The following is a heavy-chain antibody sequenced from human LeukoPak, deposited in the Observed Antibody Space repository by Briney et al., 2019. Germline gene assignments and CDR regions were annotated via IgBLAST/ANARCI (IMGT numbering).Heavy chain of an antibody. Sequence: SETLSLTCTVSSRSISTSNYYWVWVGQPPGKALVWIGNIFYSGSTYYSPSLKSRVTISLYTSTNHFYLKLNSVTAADTAVYYCAKSNGYGLIDIWGQGTMVTVS. V-gene: IGHV4-39*07. J-gene: IGHJ3*02. D-gene: IGHD3-22*01. CDR3: AKSNGYGLIDI. CDR1: SRSISTSNYY. CDR2: IFYSGST.